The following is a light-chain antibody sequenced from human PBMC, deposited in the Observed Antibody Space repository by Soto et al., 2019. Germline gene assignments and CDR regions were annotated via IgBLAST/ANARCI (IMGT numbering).Light chain of an antibody. CDR2: GAS. Sequence: EIVLTQSPGTLSLSPGERANLSCRASQSVTSSYLVWYQQKPGQAPRLLIYGASSRATGIPDRFSGSGSGTDFTLTISRLEPEDSAVYYCQQYGSLPWTFGQGTKVEIK. CDR1: QSVTSSY. J-gene: IGKJ1*01. CDR3: QQYGSLPWT. V-gene: IGKV3-20*01.